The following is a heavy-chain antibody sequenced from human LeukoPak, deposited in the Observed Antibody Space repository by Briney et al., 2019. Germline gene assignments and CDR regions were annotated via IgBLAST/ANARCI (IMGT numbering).Heavy chain of an antibody. CDR2: SRHGDGRT. V-gene: IGHV3-23*01. Sequence: PGGSLRLSCDASGFNFNTYTMYWVRQAPGQGLEWVAGSRHGDGRTYYADSVRGRFTISSDIFKNTLYLQMNGLRADDTALYYCAKGLERESRLDSWGQGTLVTVSS. J-gene: IGHJ5*01. CDR1: GFNFNTYT. D-gene: IGHD1-1*01. CDR3: AKGLERESRLDS.